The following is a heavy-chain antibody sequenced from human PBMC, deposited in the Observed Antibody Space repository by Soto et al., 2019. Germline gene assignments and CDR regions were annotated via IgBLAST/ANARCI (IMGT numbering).Heavy chain of an antibody. Sequence: SETLSLTCTVSGGSISSGDYYWSWIRQPPGKGLEWIGYIYYSGSTYYNPSLKSRVTISVETSKNQFSLKLSSATAADTAVYYCARSMYSTSAQLYYGMDVWGQGTTVTVSS. CDR3: ARSMYSTSAQLYYGMDV. J-gene: IGHJ6*02. CDR2: IYYSGST. V-gene: IGHV4-30-4*01. D-gene: IGHD6-6*01. CDR1: GGSISSGDYY.